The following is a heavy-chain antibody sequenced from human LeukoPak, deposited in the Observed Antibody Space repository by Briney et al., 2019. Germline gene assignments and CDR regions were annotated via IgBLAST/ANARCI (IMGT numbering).Heavy chain of an antibody. CDR3: TTPYDFWSGYYSRGYFDY. CDR2: IKSKTDGGTT. V-gene: IGHV3-15*01. J-gene: IGHJ4*02. Sequence: GGSLRLSCAASGFTFSNAWMSWVRQAPGKGLEWVGRIKSKTDGGTTDYAAPVKGRFTISRDDSKNTLYLQMNSLKTEDTAVYYCTTPYDFWSGYYSRGYFDYWGQGTLVTVSS. CDR1: GFTFSNAW. D-gene: IGHD3-3*01.